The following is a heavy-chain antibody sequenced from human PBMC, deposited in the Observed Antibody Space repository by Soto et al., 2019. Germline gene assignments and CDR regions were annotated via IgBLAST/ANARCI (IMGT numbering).Heavy chain of an antibody. CDR2: ISYDGSNK. CDR3: AQATGYYDYVWGSLDY. J-gene: IGHJ4*02. Sequence: GGSLRLSCAASGFTFSSYGMHWVRQAPGKGLEWVAVISYDGSNKYYADSVKGRFTISRDNSKNTLYLQMNSLRAEDTAVYYCAQATGYYDYVWGSLDYWGQGTLVTVSS. V-gene: IGHV3-30*18. CDR1: GFTFSSYG. D-gene: IGHD3-16*01.